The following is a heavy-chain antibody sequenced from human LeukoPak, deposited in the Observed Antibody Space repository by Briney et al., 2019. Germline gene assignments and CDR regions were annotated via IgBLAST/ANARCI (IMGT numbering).Heavy chain of an antibody. J-gene: IGHJ4*02. V-gene: IGHV3-48*02. Sequence: GGSLRLSCAASGFTVSDYPMNWVRQAPGKGLEWVSHISSGSNDIWYADSVKGRFTISRDNARSSLYLQMNSLRDEDTAVYYCATDRDWAFDYWGQGTLVTVSS. CDR2: ISSGSNDI. CDR1: GFTVSDYP. CDR3: ATDRDWAFDY. D-gene: IGHD3/OR15-3a*01.